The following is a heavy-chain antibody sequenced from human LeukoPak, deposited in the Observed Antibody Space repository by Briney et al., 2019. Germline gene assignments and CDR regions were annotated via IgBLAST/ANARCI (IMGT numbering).Heavy chain of an antibody. CDR1: GYAFIGYY. CDR2: VNPNTGGT. D-gene: IGHD2-21*02. Sequence: ASVKVSCRASGYAFIGYYIHWVRQAPGHGLEWMGRVNPNTGGTYYAQKFQGRVTMTRDTSISTAYMELSGLRSDDTALYYCARDREYCGGDCYPYYFHSWGQGTLVTVSS. V-gene: IGHV1-2*06. CDR3: ARDREYCGGDCYPYYFHS. J-gene: IGHJ4*02.